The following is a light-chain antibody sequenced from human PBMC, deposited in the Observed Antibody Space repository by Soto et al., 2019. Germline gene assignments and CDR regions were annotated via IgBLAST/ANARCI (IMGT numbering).Light chain of an antibody. Sequence: DIVMTQSPDSLALSLGSRATINCKSSQTIFYTSNNQNYLAWYQQKSGQPPKMLIYWASTREFGVPDRFSASGSGTDFTLTISSLQAEDVAVYYCQQYYSSPPTFGGGTKVDIK. V-gene: IGKV4-1*01. CDR2: WAS. J-gene: IGKJ4*01. CDR1: QTIFYTSNNQNY. CDR3: QQYYSSPPT.